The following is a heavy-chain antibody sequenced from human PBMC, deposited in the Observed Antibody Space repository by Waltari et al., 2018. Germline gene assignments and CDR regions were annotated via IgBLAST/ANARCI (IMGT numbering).Heavy chain of an antibody. Sequence: QVQLQESGPGLVKPSETLSLTCTASGGSISPYYWSWLRQPPGKGLEWIGYIYYSGSTNYNPSLKSRVTISVDTSKNQFSLKLSSVNAADTAVYYCARGGATYGDYDYWGQGTLVTVSS. J-gene: IGHJ4*02. CDR3: ARGGATYGDYDY. V-gene: IGHV4-59*01. D-gene: IGHD4-17*01. CDR1: GGSISPYY. CDR2: IYYSGST.